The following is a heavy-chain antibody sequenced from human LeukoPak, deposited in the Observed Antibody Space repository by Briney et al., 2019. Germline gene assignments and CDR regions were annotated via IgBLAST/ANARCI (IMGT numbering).Heavy chain of an antibody. Sequence: GIIYPAYSDTRYSPSFQGQVTISADKSISTAYLQWSSLKASDTAMYYCARDTAMVRAFDIWGQGTMVTVSS. CDR3: ARDTAMVRAFDI. V-gene: IGHV5-51*01. CDR2: IYPAYSDT. J-gene: IGHJ3*02. D-gene: IGHD5-18*01.